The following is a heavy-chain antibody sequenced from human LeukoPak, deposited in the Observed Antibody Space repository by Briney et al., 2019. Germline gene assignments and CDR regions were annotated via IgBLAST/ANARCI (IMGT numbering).Heavy chain of an antibody. CDR1: GGSISSYY. J-gene: IGHJ4*02. Sequence: SETLSLTCTVSGGSISSYYWSWIRQPAGKGLEWVGRIYTSGSTNYNPSLKSRVTMSVDTSKNQFSLKLSSVTAADTAVYYCAREAGYSSSWYPQGGFDYWGQGTLVTVSS. V-gene: IGHV4-4*07. CDR3: AREAGYSSSWYPQGGFDY. CDR2: IYTSGST. D-gene: IGHD6-13*01.